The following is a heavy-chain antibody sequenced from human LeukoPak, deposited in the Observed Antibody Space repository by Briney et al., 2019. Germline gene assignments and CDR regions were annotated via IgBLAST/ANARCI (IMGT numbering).Heavy chain of an antibody. CDR3: ARVAYYYYYMDV. Sequence: PGGSLRLSCAASGFTFSSYSINWVRQAPGKGLEWVSSISSSSSYIYYADSVKGRFTISRDNAKNSLYLQMNSLTAEDTAVYYCARVAYYYYYMDVWGKGTTVTVSS. CDR2: ISSSSSYI. J-gene: IGHJ6*03. CDR1: GFTFSSYS. V-gene: IGHV3-21*01.